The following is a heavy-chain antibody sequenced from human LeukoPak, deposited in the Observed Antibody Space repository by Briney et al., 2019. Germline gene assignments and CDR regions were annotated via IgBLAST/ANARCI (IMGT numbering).Heavy chain of an antibody. D-gene: IGHD1-7*01. V-gene: IGHV3-53*01. Sequence: GGSLRLSCVASGFTVSNNYMSWLRQAPVKGQEWVSVIYTGGTTYYADSVKGRFTISRDTSKNTLYLQMNSLRAEDTAVYYCARDKSWNYLGYWGQGTLVTVSS. CDR1: GFTVSNNY. J-gene: IGHJ4*02. CDR3: ARDKSWNYLGY. CDR2: IYTGGTT.